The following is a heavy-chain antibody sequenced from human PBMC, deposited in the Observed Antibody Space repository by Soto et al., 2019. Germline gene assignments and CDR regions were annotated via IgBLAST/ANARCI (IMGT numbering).Heavy chain of an antibody. J-gene: IGHJ6*02. CDR2: INHSGST. V-gene: IGHV4-34*01. CDR3: ASSAGYKDV. CDR1: GGSFSGYY. Sequence: SETLSLTCAVYGGSFSGYYLSWIRQPPGKGLEWIGEINHSGSTNYNPSLKSRVTISVDTSKNQFSLKLSSVTAADTAVYYCASSAGYKDVWGQGTTVTVS. D-gene: IGHD3-9*01.